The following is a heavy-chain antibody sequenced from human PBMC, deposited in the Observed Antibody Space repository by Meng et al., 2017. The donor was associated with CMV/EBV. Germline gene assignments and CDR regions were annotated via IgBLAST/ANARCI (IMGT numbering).Heavy chain of an antibody. Sequence: LQLLVWGPGLVKPSETLSLPCTVSRGSISSSSYYWGWIRQPPGKGLEWIGSIYYSGSTYYNPSLKSRVTISVDTSKNQFSLKLSSVTAADTAVYYCARAGLRFLEWLQPYYFDYWGQGTLVTVSS. CDR1: RGSISSSSYY. D-gene: IGHD3-3*01. J-gene: IGHJ4*02. CDR3: ARAGLRFLEWLQPYYFDY. CDR2: IYYSGST. V-gene: IGHV4-39*07.